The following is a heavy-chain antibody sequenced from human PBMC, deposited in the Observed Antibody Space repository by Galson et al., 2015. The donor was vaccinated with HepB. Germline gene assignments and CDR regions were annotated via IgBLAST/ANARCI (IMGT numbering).Heavy chain of an antibody. CDR1: GDSVSSNSAA. J-gene: IGHJ6*02. V-gene: IGHV6-1*01. CDR3: TRVRYGSGTSSSYYYHGMDV. CDR2: TYCRSKWYY. D-gene: IGHD3-10*01. Sequence: CAISGDSVSSNSAAWNWIRQSPSRGLEWLGRTYCRSKWYYDSAVSVESRITIDPDTSKNQFSLHLNSVTPEDTAVYYCTRVRYGSGTSSSYYYHGMDVWGQGTTVTISS.